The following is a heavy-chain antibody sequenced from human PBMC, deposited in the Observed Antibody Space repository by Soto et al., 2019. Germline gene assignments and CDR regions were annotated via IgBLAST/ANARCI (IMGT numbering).Heavy chain of an antibody. Sequence: QVRLQQWGAGLLKPSETLSLTCAVFGGSFSGYYSIWIRQSPGKGLEWIGELDHSGSTNYNPSLKSRVTLSADTSKNQFSLKLNSISAADTAVYYCARGYSAVGAYWGQGTLVTVSS. V-gene: IGHV4-34*01. CDR1: GGSFSGYY. CDR3: ARGYSAVGAY. D-gene: IGHD2-21*01. J-gene: IGHJ4*02. CDR2: LDHSGST.